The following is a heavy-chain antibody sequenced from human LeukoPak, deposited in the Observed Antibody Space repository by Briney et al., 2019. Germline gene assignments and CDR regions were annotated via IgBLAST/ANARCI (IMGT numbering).Heavy chain of an antibody. D-gene: IGHD3-10*01. J-gene: IGHJ4*02. Sequence: ASVKASCKASGYTFTGYYMHWVRQAPGQGLEWMGWINPNSGGTNYAQKFQGWVTMTRDTSISTAYMELSRLRSDDTAVYYCAREGSSGSYYKSFDYWGQGTLVTVSS. CDR1: GYTFTGYY. V-gene: IGHV1-2*04. CDR2: INPNSGGT. CDR3: AREGSSGSYYKSFDY.